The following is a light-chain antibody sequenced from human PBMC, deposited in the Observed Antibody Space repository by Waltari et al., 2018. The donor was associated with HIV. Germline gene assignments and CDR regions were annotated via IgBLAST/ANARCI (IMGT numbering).Light chain of an antibody. J-gene: IGLJ3*02. V-gene: IGLV2-14*01. Sequence: QSALTQPASVSGSPGQSITISCTGTSSDIGTYNYVSWYQQHPGNAPKLMIYDVSKRPSGVSHRFSGSRSGNTASLTISGLQAEDDADYYCSSYTSSSTPGVFGGGTKLTVL. CDR2: DVS. CDR1: SSDIGTYNY. CDR3: SSYTSSSTPGV.